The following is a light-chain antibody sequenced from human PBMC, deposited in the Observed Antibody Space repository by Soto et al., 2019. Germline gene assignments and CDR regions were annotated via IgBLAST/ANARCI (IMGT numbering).Light chain of an antibody. CDR1: QSVSSN. Sequence: EIVMTQSPATLSVSPGERATLSCRASQSVSSNLAWYQQKPGQAPRLLIYGAFSRATGVPARFSGSGSGTEFTLTISSLQSEDFAVYYCQHYNNWPPKFGQGTKV. V-gene: IGKV3-15*01. CDR2: GAF. J-gene: IGKJ1*01. CDR3: QHYNNWPPK.